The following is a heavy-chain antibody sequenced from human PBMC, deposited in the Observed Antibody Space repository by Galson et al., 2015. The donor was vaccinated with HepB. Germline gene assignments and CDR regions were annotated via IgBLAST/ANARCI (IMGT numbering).Heavy chain of an antibody. Sequence: SVKVSCKASGYTFTSYYMHWVRQAPGQGLEWMGIINPSSGSTSYAQKFQGRVTMTRDTSTSTVYMELSSLRSEDTAVYYCARDPYDILTGRCWFDYWGQGTLVTVSS. V-gene: IGHV1-46*01. CDR2: INPSSGST. D-gene: IGHD3-9*01. CDR1: GYTFTSYY. J-gene: IGHJ4*02. CDR3: ARDPYDILTGRCWFDY.